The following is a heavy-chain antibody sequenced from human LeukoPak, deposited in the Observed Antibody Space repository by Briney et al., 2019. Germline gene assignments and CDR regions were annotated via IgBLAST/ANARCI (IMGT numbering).Heavy chain of an antibody. CDR1: GFTLSSHL. CDR3: ARVASDSSWFVDY. CDR2: INSDGSIT. Sequence: GGSLRLSCAASGFTLSSHLLHWVRQAPGKGLVCVPRINSDGSITSYADSVKGRFTISRDNAENTLYLQMNSLRAEDTAVYYCARVASDSSWFVDYWGQGTLVTVSS. V-gene: IGHV3-74*01. D-gene: IGHD6-13*01. J-gene: IGHJ4*02.